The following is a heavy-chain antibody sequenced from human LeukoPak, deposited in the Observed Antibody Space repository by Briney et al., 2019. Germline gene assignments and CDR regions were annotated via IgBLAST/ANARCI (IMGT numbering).Heavy chain of an antibody. CDR3: AEIRTGYQHIFDY. V-gene: IGHV3-23*01. D-gene: IGHD2-2*01. CDR2: VSGSGGST. CDR1: GFTFSSYA. J-gene: IGHJ4*02. Sequence: GGSLRLSCAASGFTFSSYAMSWVRQAPGKGLEWVSAVSGSGGSTYYADPVKGRFTISRDNSKNTLYLRMNSLRAEDTAVYYCAEIRTGYQHIFDYWGQGTLVTVSS.